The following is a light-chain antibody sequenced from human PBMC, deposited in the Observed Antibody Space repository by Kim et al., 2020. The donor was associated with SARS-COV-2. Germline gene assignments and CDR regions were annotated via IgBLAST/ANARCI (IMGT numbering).Light chain of an antibody. Sequence: DIQMTQSPSTLSASVGDRVTITCRASQSISSWLAWYQQKPGKAPKLLIYDASSLESVVPSRFSGSGSGTEFTLTISSLQPDDFATYYCQQYNSYRRAFGQGTKVDIK. CDR1: QSISSW. CDR2: DAS. CDR3: QQYNSYRRA. V-gene: IGKV1-5*01. J-gene: IGKJ1*01.